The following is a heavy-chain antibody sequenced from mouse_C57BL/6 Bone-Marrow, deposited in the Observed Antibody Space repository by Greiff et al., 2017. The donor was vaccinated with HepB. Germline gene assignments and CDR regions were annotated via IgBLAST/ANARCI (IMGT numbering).Heavy chain of an antibody. CDR3: ARTCIYYYGSSYRKNAMDY. Sequence: QVQLQQPGAELVMPGASVKLSCKASGYTFTSYWMHWVKQRPGQGLEWIGEIDPSDSYTNYNQKFKGKSTLTVDKSSSTAYMQLSSLTSEDSAVYYCARTCIYYYGSSYRKNAMDYWGQGTSVTVSS. J-gene: IGHJ4*01. D-gene: IGHD1-1*01. CDR2: IDPSDSYT. CDR1: GYTFTSYW. V-gene: IGHV1-69*01.